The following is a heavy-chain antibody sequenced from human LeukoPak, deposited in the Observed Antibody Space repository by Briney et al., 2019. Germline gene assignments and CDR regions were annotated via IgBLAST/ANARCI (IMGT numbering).Heavy chain of an antibody. D-gene: IGHD3-22*01. J-gene: IGHJ3*02. CDR2: ISAYNGNT. CDR1: GYTFTSYG. V-gene: IGHV1-18*01. CDR3: ARDTHDSSGYYGGVAFDI. Sequence: GASVKVSCKASGYTFTSYGISWVRQAPGQGLEWMGWISAYNGNTNYAQRLQGRVTMTTDTSTSTAYMELRSLRSDDTAVYYCARDTHDSSGYYGGVAFDIWGQGTMVTVSS.